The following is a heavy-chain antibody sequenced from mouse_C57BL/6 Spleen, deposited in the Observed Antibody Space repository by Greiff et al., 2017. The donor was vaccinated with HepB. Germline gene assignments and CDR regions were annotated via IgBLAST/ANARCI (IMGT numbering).Heavy chain of an antibody. D-gene: IGHD1-1*01. Sequence: EVMLVESEGGLVQPGSSMKLSCTASGFTFSDYYMAWVRQVPEKGLEWVANINYDGSSTYYLDSLKSRFIISRDNAKNILYLQMSSLKSEDTATYYCAREDYGSSPHWYFDVWGTGTTVTVSS. CDR2: INYDGSST. V-gene: IGHV5-16*01. CDR1: GFTFSDYY. J-gene: IGHJ1*03. CDR3: AREDYGSSPHWYFDV.